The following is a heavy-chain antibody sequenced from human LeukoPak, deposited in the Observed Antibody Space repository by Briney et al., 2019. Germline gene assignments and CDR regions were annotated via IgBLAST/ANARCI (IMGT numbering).Heavy chain of an antibody. CDR1: GFTFSSYG. D-gene: IGHD2-15*01. Sequence: GGSLRLSCAASGFTFSSYGMSWVRQAPGKGLEWVSAISGTGCTTYYADSVKGRSTISRDNSKNTLYLQMNSLRAEDTAVYYCAKNGDRGAYCSGGSCFPYYYYYMDVWGKGTTVTISS. CDR2: ISGTGCTT. J-gene: IGHJ6*03. V-gene: IGHV3-23*01. CDR3: AKNGDRGAYCSGGSCFPYYYYYMDV.